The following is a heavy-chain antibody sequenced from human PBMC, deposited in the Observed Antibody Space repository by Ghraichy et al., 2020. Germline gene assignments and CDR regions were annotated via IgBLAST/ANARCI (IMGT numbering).Heavy chain of an antibody. V-gene: IGHV4-34*01. CDR1: GGSFSGYY. J-gene: IGHJ4*02. CDR3: ARWRTTGGDY. CDR2: INHSGST. Sequence: SETLSLTCAVYGGSFSGYYWSWIRQPPGKGLEWIGEINHSGSTNYNPSLKSRVTISVDTSKNQFSLKLSSVTAADTAVYYCARWRTTGGDYWGQGTLVTVSS. D-gene: IGHD4-17*01.